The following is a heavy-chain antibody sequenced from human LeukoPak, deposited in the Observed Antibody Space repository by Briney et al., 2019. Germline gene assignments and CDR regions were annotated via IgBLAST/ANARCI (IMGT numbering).Heavy chain of an antibody. J-gene: IGHJ4*02. Sequence: GGSLRLSCAASGFTVSSNYMSWVRQAPGKGLEWVSVIYSGGSTYYADSVKGRFTISRDNSKNTLYLQMNGLRAEDTAVYYRARDRRGYSSGWYHFDYWGQGTLVTVSS. CDR3: ARDRRGYSSGWYHFDY. CDR2: IYSGGST. D-gene: IGHD6-19*01. V-gene: IGHV3-53*01. CDR1: GFTVSSNY.